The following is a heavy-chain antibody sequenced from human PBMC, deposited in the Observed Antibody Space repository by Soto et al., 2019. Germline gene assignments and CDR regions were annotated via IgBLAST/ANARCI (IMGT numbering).Heavy chain of an antibody. J-gene: IGHJ3*02. CDR1: GGSISSGGYY. D-gene: IGHD5-18*01. CDR3: ARDRAASGYHDAFDI. V-gene: IGHV4-31*03. CDR2: IYYSGST. Sequence: PSETLSLTCTVSGGSISSGGYYWSWIRQHPGKGLEWIGYIYYSGSTYYNPSLKSRVTISVDTSKNQFSLKLSSVTAADTAVYYCARDRAASGYHDAFDIWGQGTMVTVSS.